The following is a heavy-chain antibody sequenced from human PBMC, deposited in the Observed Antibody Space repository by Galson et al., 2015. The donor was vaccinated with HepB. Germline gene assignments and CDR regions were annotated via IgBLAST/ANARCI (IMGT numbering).Heavy chain of an antibody. Sequence: SLRLSCAVSGFTFSRYGMSWVRQAPGKGLEWVSGTSGSGGSTYYADSVKGRFTISRDKSKNTLYLHMNSLRADDTAVYYCAIAYEMDTLFLGYDAFDIRGQGTMVTVSS. CDR1: GFTFSRYG. V-gene: IGHV3-23*01. D-gene: IGHD5-24*01. CDR2: TSGSGGST. CDR3: AIAYEMDTLFLGYDAFDI. J-gene: IGHJ3*02.